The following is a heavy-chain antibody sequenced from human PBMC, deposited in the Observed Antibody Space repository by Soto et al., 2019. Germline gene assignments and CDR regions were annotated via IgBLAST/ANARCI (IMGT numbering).Heavy chain of an antibody. CDR3: AKESTVTTRDYYYGMDV. CDR2: ISWNSGSI. V-gene: IGHV3-9*01. J-gene: IGHJ6*02. CDR1: GFTFDDYA. D-gene: IGHD4-17*01. Sequence: GGSLRLSCAASGFTFDDYAMHWVRQAPGKGLEWVSGISWNSGSIGYADSVKGRFTISRDNAKNSLYLQMNSLRAEDTALYYCAKESTVTTRDYYYGMDVRGQGTTVTVSS.